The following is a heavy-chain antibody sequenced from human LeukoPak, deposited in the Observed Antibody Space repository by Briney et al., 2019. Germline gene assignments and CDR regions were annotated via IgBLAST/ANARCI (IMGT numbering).Heavy chain of an antibody. CDR2: INPSGGST. CDR3: ARGRLRSLFDH. V-gene: IGHV1-46*01. CDR1: GYTFPNFF. Sequence: ASVKVSCKASGYTFPNFFLHWVRQAPGQGLEWMGIINPSGGSTSYAQKFQGRVIMTRDMSTSTLYMELSNLRSEDTAVYYCARGRLRSLFDHWGQGTLVTVSS. J-gene: IGHJ4*02. D-gene: IGHD4-17*01.